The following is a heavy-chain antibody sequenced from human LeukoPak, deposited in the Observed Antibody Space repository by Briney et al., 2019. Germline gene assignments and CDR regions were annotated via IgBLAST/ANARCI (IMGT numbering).Heavy chain of an antibody. CDR1: GFTFSSYA. V-gene: IGHV3-30-3*01. Sequence: GGSLRLSCAASGFTFSSYAMHWVRQAPGKGLEWVAVISYDGSNKYYADSVKGRFTISRDNSKNTLYLQMNSLRAEDTAVYYCAREEAAIAPFDYWGQGTLVTVSS. CDR3: AREEAAIAPFDY. J-gene: IGHJ4*02. CDR2: ISYDGSNK. D-gene: IGHD2-2*02.